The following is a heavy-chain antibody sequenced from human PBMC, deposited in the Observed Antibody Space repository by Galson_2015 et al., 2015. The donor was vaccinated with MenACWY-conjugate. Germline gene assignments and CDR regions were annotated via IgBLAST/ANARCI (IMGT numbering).Heavy chain of an antibody. Sequence: SLRLSCAASGFTFDDYTMHWVRQAPGKGLEWVSLISWDGGSTYYADSVKGRFTISRDNSKNSLYLQMNSLRTEDTAMYYCARWGGYELYGYWGQGTLVTVSS. J-gene: IGHJ4*02. CDR2: ISWDGGST. D-gene: IGHD3-16*01. CDR3: ARWGGYELYGY. V-gene: IGHV3-43*01. CDR1: GFTFDDYT.